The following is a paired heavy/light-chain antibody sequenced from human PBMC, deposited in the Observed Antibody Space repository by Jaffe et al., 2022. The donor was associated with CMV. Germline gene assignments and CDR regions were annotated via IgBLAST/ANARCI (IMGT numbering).Heavy chain of an antibody. CDR3: AGEASNFGDYDVPSPFDS. V-gene: IGHV1-69*09. Sequence: QVHLVQSGAEVKKPGSSVKVSCKASGGNLSRYAISWVRQAPGQGLQWMGRIILTLGIANYAQKFQGRVTITADKSTNTVYMELSSLRSEDTAVYYCAGEASNFGDYDVPSPFDSWGPGILVTVSS. D-gene: IGHD4-17*01. CDR1: GGNLSRYA. CDR2: IILTLGIA. J-gene: IGHJ4*02.
Light chain of an antibody. J-gene: IGKJ2*01. Sequence: EIVMTQSPATLSVSPGERATLSCRASHSVRSNLAWYQQKPGQAPRLLIYGASTRATGIPARFSGSGSGTEFTLTISSLQSEDSAVYYCHQYNNWPQTFGQGTKLEIK. V-gene: IGKV3-15*01. CDR1: HSVRSN. CDR3: HQYNNWPQT. CDR2: GAS.